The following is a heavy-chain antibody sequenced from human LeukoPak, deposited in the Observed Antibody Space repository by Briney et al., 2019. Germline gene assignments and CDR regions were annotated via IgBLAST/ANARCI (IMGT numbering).Heavy chain of an antibody. V-gene: IGHV1-18*01. CDR2: ISAYNGNT. J-gene: IGHJ4*02. CDR1: GYTFTSYG. D-gene: IGHD3-10*01. CDR3: ARDFQGSPISY. Sequence: GASVNVSCKASGYTFTSYGISWVRHPPGQGLEWMGWISAYNGNTNYAQKLQGRVTMTTDTSTSTAYMELRSLRSDDTAVYYCARDFQGSPISYWGQGALVTVSS.